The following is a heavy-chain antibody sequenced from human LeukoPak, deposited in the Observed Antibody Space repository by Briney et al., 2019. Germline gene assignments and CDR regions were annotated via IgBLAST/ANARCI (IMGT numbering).Heavy chain of an antibody. D-gene: IGHD2-2*01. CDR3: AKVAEVVPAANLDY. V-gene: IGHV3-23*01. J-gene: IGHJ4*02. CDR1: GFTFSNYA. CDR2: ISGSGGST. Sequence: GGSLRLSCAASGFTFSNYAMSWVRQAPGKGLEWVSIISGSGGSTYYADSVKGRFTISRDNSKNTLYLQMNSLRAEDTAVYYCAKVAEVVPAANLDYWGQGTLVTVSS.